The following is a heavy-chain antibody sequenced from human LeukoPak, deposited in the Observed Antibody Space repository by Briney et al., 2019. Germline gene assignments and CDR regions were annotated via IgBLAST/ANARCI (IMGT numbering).Heavy chain of an antibody. CDR3: ARESGAFAPFGF. V-gene: IGHV4-4*02. J-gene: IGHJ4*02. Sequence: SGTLSLTCAVSGGSILTTNWWGWVRQPPGKGLEWIGEVHLSGASNYNPSLKSRVSMSIDKSRNQLSLELTSVTAADTAIYYCARESGAFAPFGFWGQGTLATVSS. CDR2: VHLSGAS. D-gene: IGHD1-26*01. CDR1: GGSILTTNW.